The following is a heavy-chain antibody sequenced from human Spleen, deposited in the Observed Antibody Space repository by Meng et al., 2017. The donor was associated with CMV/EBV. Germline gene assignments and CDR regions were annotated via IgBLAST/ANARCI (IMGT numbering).Heavy chain of an antibody. CDR3: ARGGGDIVVVPAVSH. CDR2: ISYDGTKK. D-gene: IGHD2-15*01. J-gene: IGHJ4*02. V-gene: IGHV3-30-3*01. Sequence: GESLKISCAVSGFAFSSYAMHWVRQAPGKGLEWVAVISYDGTKKYYADSVKGRFTISRDNSKNTLYLQMNSLRAEDTAVYYCARGGGDIVVVPAVSHWGQGTLVTVSS. CDR1: GFAFSSYA.